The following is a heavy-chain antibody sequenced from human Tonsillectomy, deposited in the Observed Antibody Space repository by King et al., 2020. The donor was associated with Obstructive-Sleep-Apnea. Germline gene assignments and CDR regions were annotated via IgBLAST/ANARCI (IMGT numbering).Heavy chain of an antibody. CDR1: GGSISSSSHY. CDR2: IYYSGDT. CDR3: ARVIGRSLVRGVKGFEY. J-gene: IGHJ4*02. Sequence: QVQLQESGPGLVKPSETLSLTCTVSGGSISSSSHYWGWIRQPPGKGLEWIGSIYYSGDTYYNPSLKSRVTMSLDTSKNQFSLKLSSVTAADTAVYYCARVIGRSLVRGVKGFEYWGQGTLVTVSS. V-gene: IGHV4-39*07. D-gene: IGHD3-10*01.